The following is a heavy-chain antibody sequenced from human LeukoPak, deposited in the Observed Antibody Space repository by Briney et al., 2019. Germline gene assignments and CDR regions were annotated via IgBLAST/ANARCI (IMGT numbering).Heavy chain of an antibody. J-gene: IGHJ2*01. V-gene: IGHV4-59*01. CDR2: IYYSGST. Sequence: KPSENPSPNRTVPGGSISNYYWGWIRQPPGEGPEWIGDIYYSGSTNYNPSLKSRVTISVDTSKNQFSLKLRSVTAADTAVYYCARGYSGSYLANSNWYFDLWGRGTLVTVSS. CDR1: GGSISNYY. D-gene: IGHD1-26*01. CDR3: ARGYSGSYLANSNWYFDL.